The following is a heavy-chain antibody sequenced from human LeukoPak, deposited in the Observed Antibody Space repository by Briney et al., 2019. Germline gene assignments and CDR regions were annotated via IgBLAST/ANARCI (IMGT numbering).Heavy chain of an antibody. J-gene: IGHJ3*02. CDR1: GGSISSYY. D-gene: IGHD6-6*01. CDR2: IYYSGST. Sequence: SETLSLTCTVSGGSISSYYWSWIRQPPGKGLEWIGYIYYSGSTYYNPSLKSRVTISVDTSKNQFSLKLSSVTAADTAVYYCARDSSSMNNAFDIWGQGTMVTVSS. CDR3: ARDSSSMNNAFDI. V-gene: IGHV4-59*12.